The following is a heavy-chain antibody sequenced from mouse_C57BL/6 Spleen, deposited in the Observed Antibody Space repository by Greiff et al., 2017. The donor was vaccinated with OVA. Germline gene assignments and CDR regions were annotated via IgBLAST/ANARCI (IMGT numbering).Heavy chain of an antibody. CDR1: GYAFSSSW. V-gene: IGHV1-82*01. CDR2: IYPGDGDT. D-gene: IGHD1-3*01. CDR3: ARSGLSDY. Sequence: VQLQESGPELVKPGASVKISCKASGYAFSSSWMNWVKQRPGKGLEWIGRIYPGDGDTNYNGKFKGKATLTADKSSSTAYMQLSSLTSEDSAVYFCARSGLSDYWGQGTTLTVSS. J-gene: IGHJ2*01.